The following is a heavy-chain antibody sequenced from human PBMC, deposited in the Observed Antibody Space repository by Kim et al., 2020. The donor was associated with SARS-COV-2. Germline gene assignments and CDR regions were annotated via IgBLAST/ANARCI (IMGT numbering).Heavy chain of an antibody. V-gene: IGHV4-39*01. D-gene: IGHD1-20*01. CDR3: ARPEGIGYYYGMDV. J-gene: IGHJ6*02. Sequence: PSLKSRVTISVDTSKNQFSLKLSSVTASDTAVYYCARPEGIGYYYGMDVWGQGTTVTVSS.